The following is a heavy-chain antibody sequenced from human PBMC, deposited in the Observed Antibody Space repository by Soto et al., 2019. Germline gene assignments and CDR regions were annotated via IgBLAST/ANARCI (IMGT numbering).Heavy chain of an antibody. Sequence: GGSLRLSCAASGFTFSSYGMHWVRQAPGKGLEWVAVIWYDGSNKYYADSVKGRFTISRDNSKNTLYLQMNSLRAEDTAVYYCARDQGDSSGFIFQHWGQGTLVTVSS. CDR1: GFTFSSYG. V-gene: IGHV3-33*01. CDR2: IWYDGSNK. D-gene: IGHD3-22*01. J-gene: IGHJ1*01. CDR3: ARDQGDSSGFIFQH.